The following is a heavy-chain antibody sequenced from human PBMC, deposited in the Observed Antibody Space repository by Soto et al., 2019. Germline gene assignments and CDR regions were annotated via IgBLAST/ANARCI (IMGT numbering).Heavy chain of an antibody. V-gene: IGHV3-74*01. CDR2: INDDGIST. CDR1: GFTFSMYW. J-gene: IGHJ4*02. Sequence: PGGSLRLSCAASGFTFSMYWMHWVRPVPGKGPEWVSRINDDGISTNYADSVKGRFTISRDNAKNTLYLQMNALRVEDTAVYYCTRGPRSTSTGTGAFWGQGTMVTVSS. D-gene: IGHD1-1*01. CDR3: TRGPRSTSTGTGAF.